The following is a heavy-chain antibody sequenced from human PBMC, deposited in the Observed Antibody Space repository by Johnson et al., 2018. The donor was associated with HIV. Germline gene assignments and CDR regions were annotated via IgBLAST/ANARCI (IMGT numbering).Heavy chain of an antibody. J-gene: IGHJ3*02. D-gene: IGHD3-22*01. V-gene: IGHV3-30-3*01. Sequence: QVQLVESGGGVVQPGRSLRLSCVASGFTFSTYAMHWVRQAPGKGLEWVTIISYDGSNKFYADSVKGRFTISRDNSKNTLYLQMNSLRVEYTAVYYCARVGYYVDAFDIWGQGTAVTVSS. CDR2: ISYDGSNK. CDR3: ARVGYYVDAFDI. CDR1: GFTFSTYA.